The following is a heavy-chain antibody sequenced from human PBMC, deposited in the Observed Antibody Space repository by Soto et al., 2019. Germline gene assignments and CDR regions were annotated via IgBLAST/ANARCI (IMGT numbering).Heavy chain of an antibody. CDR2: ISGSGGST. V-gene: IGHV3-23*01. D-gene: IGHD6-19*01. Sequence: EVQLLESGGGLVQPGGSLRLSCAASGFTFSSYAMSWVRQAPGKGLEWVSGISGSGGSTYYADSVKGRFTISRDNTKNTLYLQMNSVRAADTALYYCECSGWYGYAFDIWGQGTMVTVSS. J-gene: IGHJ3*02. CDR3: ECSGWYGYAFDI. CDR1: GFTFSSYA.